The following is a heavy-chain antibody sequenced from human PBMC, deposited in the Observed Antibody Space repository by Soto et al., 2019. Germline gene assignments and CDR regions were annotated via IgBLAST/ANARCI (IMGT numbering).Heavy chain of an antibody. Sequence: ASVKVSCKASGYTFTGYYMHWVRQAPEQGLEWMGWINPNSGGTNYAQKFQGWVTMTRDTSISTAYMELSRLRSDDTAVYYCARGQNTYYDFWSGSLDYFDYWGQGTLVTVS. V-gene: IGHV1-2*04. D-gene: IGHD3-3*01. CDR3: ARGQNTYYDFWSGSLDYFDY. CDR2: INPNSGGT. J-gene: IGHJ4*02. CDR1: GYTFTGYY.